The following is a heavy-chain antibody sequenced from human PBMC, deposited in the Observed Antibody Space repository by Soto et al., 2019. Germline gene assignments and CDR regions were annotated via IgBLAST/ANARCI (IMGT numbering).Heavy chain of an antibody. D-gene: IGHD3-3*01. CDR2: ISGSGGST. J-gene: IGHJ6*02. CDR1: GFTFSSYA. Sequence: EVPLLESGGGLVQPGGSLRLSCEASGFTFSSYAMRWVRQAPGKGLEWVSAISGSGGSTYYADSVKGRFTISRDNSKNTLYLQMNSLRAEDTAVYYCAKRDPYYDFWSARGGMDVWGQGTTVTVSS. V-gene: IGHV3-23*01. CDR3: AKRDPYYDFWSARGGMDV.